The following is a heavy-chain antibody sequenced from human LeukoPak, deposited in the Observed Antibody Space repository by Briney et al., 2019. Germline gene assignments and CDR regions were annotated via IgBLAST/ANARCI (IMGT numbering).Heavy chain of an antibody. CDR2: IYYSGRT. V-gene: IGHV4-38-2*01. CDR3: ARRRYYDSSGYLE. Sequence: SETLSLTCAVSGYSISSASYWGWIRQPPGKGLEWIGTIYYSGRTYYSPSLKSRVTLSVDMSNNQFSLTLSSVTAADTALYFCARRRYYDSSGYLEWGQGTLVTVSS. J-gene: IGHJ1*01. D-gene: IGHD3-22*01. CDR1: GYSISSASY.